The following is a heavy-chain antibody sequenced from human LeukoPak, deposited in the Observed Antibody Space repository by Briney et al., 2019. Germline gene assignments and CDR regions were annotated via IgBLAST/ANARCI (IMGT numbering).Heavy chain of an antibody. D-gene: IGHD3-22*01. V-gene: IGHV4-34*01. CDR1: GGSFSGYY. CDR2: INPSGRI. CDR3: ARGRQEVSMIVVVMTAVSYYLDV. Sequence: SETLSFTCAVYGGSFSGYYWTWIRQAPGKGLEWIGEINPSGRISYNPPLKSRLTISVDASKNQFSLNLRSLTAADTAVYYCARGRQEVSMIVVVMTAVSYYLDVWGKGTTVTVS. J-gene: IGHJ6*03.